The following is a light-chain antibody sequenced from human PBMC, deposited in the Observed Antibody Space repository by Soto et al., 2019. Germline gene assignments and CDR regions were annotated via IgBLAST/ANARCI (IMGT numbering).Light chain of an antibody. CDR1: RPIGTY. J-gene: IGKJ5*01. CDR3: QQSFSTPSIT. Sequence: DIQLTQSPSSLSASVGDRVTMTCRASRPIGTYLNWYRQKPGSAPKLLISSASTLQTGVPPRFSGSGSGTDFTLIISTLEPEDFATYFCQQSFSTPSITFGQGTRLEI. V-gene: IGKV1-39*01. CDR2: SAS.